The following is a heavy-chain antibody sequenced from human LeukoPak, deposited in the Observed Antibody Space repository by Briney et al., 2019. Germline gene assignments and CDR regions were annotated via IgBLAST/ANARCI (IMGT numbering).Heavy chain of an antibody. J-gene: IGHJ4*02. CDR2: VYYTGST. CDR1: GDSISTYY. Sequence: SETLSLTCTVSGDSISTYYWSWIRQPPGKGLEWIGYVYYTGSTNYSPSLKSRVTISIDTSKNQFSLKLTSVTAADTALYFCARSIQIWPHSTFGYWGQGTLVTVSS. V-gene: IGHV4-59*12. CDR3: ARSIQIWPHSTFGY. D-gene: IGHD5-18*01.